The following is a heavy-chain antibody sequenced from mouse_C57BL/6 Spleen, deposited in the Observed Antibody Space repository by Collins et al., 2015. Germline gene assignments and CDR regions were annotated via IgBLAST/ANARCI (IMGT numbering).Heavy chain of an antibody. CDR2: IRSKSNNYAT. J-gene: IGHJ4*01. D-gene: IGHD3-1*01. CDR3: VRHRGSSGYAMDY. Sequence: EVQLVESGGGLVQPKGSLKLSCAASGFTFNTYAMNWVRQAPGKGLEWVARIRSKSNNYATYYADSVKDRFTISRDDSQSMLYLQMNNLKTEDTAMYYCVRHRGSSGYAMDYWGQGTSVTVSS. V-gene: IGHV10-1*02. CDR1: GFTFNTYA.